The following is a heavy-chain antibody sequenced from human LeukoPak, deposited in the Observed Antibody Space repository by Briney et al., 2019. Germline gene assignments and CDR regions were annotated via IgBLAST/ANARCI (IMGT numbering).Heavy chain of an antibody. Sequence: VGSLRLSCAAPGFMFSSYWMHWVRQAPGKGLVWVSRVNPDGRSTSHADSVKGRFTMSRDNARDTQYLQMNSLRAEDTAVYYCARGPLSGGAIQFDYWGQGTLVTVPS. V-gene: IGHV3-74*01. J-gene: IGHJ4*02. D-gene: IGHD2-21*01. CDR3: ARGPLSGGAIQFDY. CDR2: VNPDGRST. CDR1: GFMFSSYW.